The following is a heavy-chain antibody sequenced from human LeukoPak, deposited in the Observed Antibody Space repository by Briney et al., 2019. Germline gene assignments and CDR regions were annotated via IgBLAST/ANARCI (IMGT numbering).Heavy chain of an antibody. CDR2: IIPIFGTA. D-gene: IGHD3-22*01. Sequence: ASVKVSCKASGGTFSSYAISWVRQAPGQGLEWMGGIIPIFGTANYAQKFQGRVTITADESTSTAYMELSSLRSEDTAVYYCATYYDSSGYYSYYYYGMDVWGQGTTVTVSS. J-gene: IGHJ6*02. CDR3: ATYYDSSGYYSYYYYGMDV. V-gene: IGHV1-69*13. CDR1: GGTFSSYA.